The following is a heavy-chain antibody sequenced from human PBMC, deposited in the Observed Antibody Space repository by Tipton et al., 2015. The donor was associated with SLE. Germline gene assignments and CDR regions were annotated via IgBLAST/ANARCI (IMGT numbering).Heavy chain of an antibody. CDR1: GFTFSTYP. V-gene: IGHV3-21*03. Sequence: SLRLSCAASGFTFSTYPMNWVRQAPGKGLEWVSSISSSSSYIYYADSVKGRFTISRDNAKNSLYLQMNSLRAEDTAVYYCARDKGWNYDYFDYWGQGTLVTVSS. CDR3: ARDKGWNYDYFDY. J-gene: IGHJ4*02. CDR2: ISSSSSYI. D-gene: IGHD1-7*01.